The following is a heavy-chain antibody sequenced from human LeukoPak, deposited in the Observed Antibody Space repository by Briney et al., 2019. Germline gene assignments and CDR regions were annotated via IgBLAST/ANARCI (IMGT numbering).Heavy chain of an antibody. CDR1: GFTFSSYG. V-gene: IGHV3-30*02. D-gene: IGHD6-13*01. CDR2: IRYDGSNK. CDR3: AKDWGSSWYGYYFDY. Sequence: GGSLRLSCAASGFTFSSYGMHWVRQAPGKGLEWVAFIRYDGSNKYYADSVKGRFTISRDNSKNTLYLQMNSLRAEDTAVYYCAKDWGSSWYGYYFDYWGQGTLVTVSS. J-gene: IGHJ4*02.